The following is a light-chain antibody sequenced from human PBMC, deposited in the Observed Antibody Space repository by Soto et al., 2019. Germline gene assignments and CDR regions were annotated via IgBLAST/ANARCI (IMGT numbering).Light chain of an antibody. V-gene: IGLV2-14*01. CDR2: EVS. J-gene: IGLJ1*01. Sequence: QSVLTQPASVSGSPGQSITISCTGTSSDVGDYSYVSWYQQHPGKAPKLMIYEVSNRPSGVSNRFSGSKSGNTASLTISGLQAEDEADYYCSSYTSSSTSNYLFGTGTKLTVL. CDR3: SSYTSSSTSNYL. CDR1: SSDVGDYSY.